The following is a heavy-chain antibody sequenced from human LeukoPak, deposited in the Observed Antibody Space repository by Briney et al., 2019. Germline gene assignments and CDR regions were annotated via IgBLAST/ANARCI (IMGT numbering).Heavy chain of an antibody. CDR3: TRGGLYGGSSAFDY. V-gene: IGHV3-23*01. Sequence: TGGSLRLSCAASGFTFSNYAMSWVRQAPGKGLEWVSAISGSGGTTYYADSVKGRFTISRDNSKNTLYLQMNSLRVEDTAVYYCTRGGLYGGSSAFDYWGQGTLVTVSS. CDR1: GFTFSNYA. J-gene: IGHJ4*02. D-gene: IGHD4-23*01. CDR2: ISGSGGTT.